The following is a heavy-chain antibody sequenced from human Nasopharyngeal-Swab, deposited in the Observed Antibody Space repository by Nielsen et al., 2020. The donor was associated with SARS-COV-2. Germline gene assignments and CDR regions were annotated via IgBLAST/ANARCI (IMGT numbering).Heavy chain of an antibody. CDR2: ISSSTTNA. Sequence: GESLKISCEASGFTFTDYYMTWIRQPPGKGLEWISYISSSTTNANSADSVRGRFTISRDNTKNSVYLQMNTLRAEDTAVYYCARLKHPWGQGTLVTVSS. J-gene: IGHJ5*02. CDR3: ARLKHP. V-gene: IGHV3-11*03. CDR1: GFTFTDYY.